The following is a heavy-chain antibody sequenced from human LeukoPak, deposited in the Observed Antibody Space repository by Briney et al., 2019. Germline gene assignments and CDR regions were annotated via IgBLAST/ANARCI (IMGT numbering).Heavy chain of an antibody. CDR3: VKDGGGYDFWSGYFEAFDI. CDR1: GFTFSSYA. V-gene: IGHV3-64D*09. Sequence: GGSLRLSCSASGFTFSSYALHWVRQAPGKGLEYVSAISSNGGSTYYTDSVKGRFTISRDNSKNTLYLQMSSLRAEDTAVYYCVKDGGGYDFWSGYFEAFDIWGQGTMVTVSS. D-gene: IGHD3-3*01. CDR2: ISSNGGST. J-gene: IGHJ3*02.